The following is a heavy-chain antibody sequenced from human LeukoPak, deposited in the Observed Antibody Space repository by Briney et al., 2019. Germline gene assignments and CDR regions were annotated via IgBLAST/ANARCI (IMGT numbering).Heavy chain of an antibody. V-gene: IGHV3-48*03. D-gene: IGHD5-24*01. Sequence: PGGSLRLSCAASGFTFSSYEMNWVRQAPGKGLEWVSYITVSGSTKYYTDSVKGRFTISRDNAKNSLYLLMNSLRAEDTAIYYCARISKRGGYDYWGQGTPVTVSS. CDR1: GFTFSSYE. CDR2: ITVSGSTK. J-gene: IGHJ4*02. CDR3: ARISKRGGYDY.